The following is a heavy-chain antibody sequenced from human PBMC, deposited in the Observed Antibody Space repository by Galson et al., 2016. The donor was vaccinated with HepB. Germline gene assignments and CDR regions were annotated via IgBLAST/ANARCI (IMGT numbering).Heavy chain of an antibody. Sequence: SLRLSCAASGFTFSGYWMHWVRQAPEKGLVWVSRINGDETTTTYADSVRGRFSISRDNAKNTLYLQMNGLRADDTAVYFCVRGMYYGNQGDYWGQGTLVTVSS. CDR1: GFTFSGYW. V-gene: IGHV3-74*01. CDR2: INGDETTT. D-gene: IGHD3-16*01. CDR3: VRGMYYGNQGDY. J-gene: IGHJ4*02.